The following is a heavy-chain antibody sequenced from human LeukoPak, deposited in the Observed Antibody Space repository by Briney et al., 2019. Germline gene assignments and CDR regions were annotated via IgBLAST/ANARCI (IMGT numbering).Heavy chain of an antibody. CDR1: GGSISSSNW. Sequence: SETLSLTCAVSGGSISSSNWWSWVRQPPGKGLEWIGEISQSGSTNYNPSLWSRVTISVDKSKNQFSLKLTSVTAADTAVYYCARLAYYDYVWGTYPKYYFDYWGQGTLVTVSS. CDR2: ISQSGST. D-gene: IGHD3-16*02. CDR3: ARLAYYDYVWGTYPKYYFDY. J-gene: IGHJ4*02. V-gene: IGHV4-4*02.